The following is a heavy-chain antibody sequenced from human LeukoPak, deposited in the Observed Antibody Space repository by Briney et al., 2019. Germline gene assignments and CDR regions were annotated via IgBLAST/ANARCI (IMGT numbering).Heavy chain of an antibody. CDR2: ISAYNGNT. D-gene: IGHD6-19*01. V-gene: IGHV1-18*01. Sequence: ASVKVSCKASGYTFTSCGISWVRQAPGQGLEWMGWISAYNGNTNYAQKLQGRVTMTTDTSTSTAYMELRSLRSDDTAVYYCARDSKYSSGHAYYFDYWGQGTLVTVSS. J-gene: IGHJ4*02. CDR1: GYTFTSCG. CDR3: ARDSKYSSGHAYYFDY.